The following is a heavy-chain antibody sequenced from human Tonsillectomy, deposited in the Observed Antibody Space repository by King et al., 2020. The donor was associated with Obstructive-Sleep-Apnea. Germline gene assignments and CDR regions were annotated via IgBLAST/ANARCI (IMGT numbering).Heavy chain of an antibody. V-gene: IGHV3-53*04. CDR2: IYSGGST. D-gene: IGHD3-3*01. Sequence: VQLVESGGGLVQPGGSLRLSCAASGFTVSSNYMSWVRQAPGKGLEWVSVIYSGGSTYYADSVKGRFTISRHNSKNTLYLQMNSLRAEDTAVYYCARGGTYYDFWSGYYSLDYWGQGTLVTVSS. J-gene: IGHJ4*02. CDR3: ARGGTYYDFWSGYYSLDY. CDR1: GFTVSSNY.